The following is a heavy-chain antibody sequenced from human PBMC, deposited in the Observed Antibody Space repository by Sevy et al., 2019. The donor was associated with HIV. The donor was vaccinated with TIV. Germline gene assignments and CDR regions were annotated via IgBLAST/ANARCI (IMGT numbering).Heavy chain of an antibody. CDR3: ASSEITIFGVVTDYYYYGMDV. Sequence: ASVKVSCKASGYTFTSYAMHWVRQAPGQRLEWMGWINAGNGNTKYSQKFQGRVTITRDTSASSAYMELSSLRSEDTAMYYCASSEITIFGVVTDYYYYGMDVWGQGTTVTVSS. CDR2: INAGNGNT. J-gene: IGHJ6*02. CDR1: GYTFTSYA. D-gene: IGHD3-3*01. V-gene: IGHV1-3*01.